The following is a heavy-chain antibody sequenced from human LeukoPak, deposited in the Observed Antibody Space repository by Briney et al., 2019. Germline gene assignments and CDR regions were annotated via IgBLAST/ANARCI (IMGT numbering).Heavy chain of an antibody. CDR1: GFTFSGYS. Sequence: GGSLRLSCAASGFTFSGYSMNRVRQAPGKGLEWVSYISSTGNTIAYADSVRGRFTISRDNAKNSLYLQMNSLRDDDTAVYYCARDSRYSFDYWGQGALVTVSS. D-gene: IGHD2-15*01. J-gene: IGHJ4*02. CDR2: ISSTGNTI. V-gene: IGHV3-48*02. CDR3: ARDSRYSFDY.